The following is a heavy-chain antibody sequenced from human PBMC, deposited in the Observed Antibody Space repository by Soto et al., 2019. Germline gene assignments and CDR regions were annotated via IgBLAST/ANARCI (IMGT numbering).Heavy chain of an antibody. Sequence: APLKVSCKASGYTFTSYGISWVRQAPGQGLEWMGWISAYNGNTNYAQKLQGRVTMTTDTSTSTAYMELRSLRSDDTAVYYCARVPIKYYYDSSGCLDYWGQGTLVTVSS. CDR3: ARVPIKYYYDSSGCLDY. CDR2: ISAYNGNT. D-gene: IGHD3-22*01. V-gene: IGHV1-18*01. J-gene: IGHJ4*02. CDR1: GYTFTSYG.